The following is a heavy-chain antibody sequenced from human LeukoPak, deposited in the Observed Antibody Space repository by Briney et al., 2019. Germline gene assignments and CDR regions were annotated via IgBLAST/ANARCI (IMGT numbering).Heavy chain of an antibody. Sequence: GGSLRLSCAASGFTFSDYSMNWVRQAPGKGREWISYIGIDSGNTNYADSVKGRFTISGDKAKNSLYLQMNNLRVEDTAVYYCARDYKYAFDNWGEGTLVTVCS. V-gene: IGHV3-48*01. CDR2: IGIDSGNT. CDR3: ARDYKYAFDN. J-gene: IGHJ4*02. D-gene: IGHD5-24*01. CDR1: GFTFSDYS.